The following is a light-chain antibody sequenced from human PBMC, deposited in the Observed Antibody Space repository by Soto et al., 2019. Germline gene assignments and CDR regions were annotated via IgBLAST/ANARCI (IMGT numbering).Light chain of an antibody. CDR1: RDISVY. CDR3: QQYDNLPPYT. V-gene: IGKV1-33*01. J-gene: IGKJ2*01. CDR2: DAS. Sequence: DIQVTQSPSSLAVSVGDRVTITCQASRDISVYLNWYQQKPGKPPQLLVFDASNLQTGVPSRFSGSGSGTHFTFTIISLQPEDVATYYCQQYDNLPPYTFGQGTKLEIK.